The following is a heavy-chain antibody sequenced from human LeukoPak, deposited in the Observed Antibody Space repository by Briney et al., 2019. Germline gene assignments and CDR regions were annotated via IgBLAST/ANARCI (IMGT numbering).Heavy chain of an antibody. CDR1: GGSFSGNY. CDR2: INHSGST. V-gene: IGHV4-34*01. Sequence: PSETLSLTCAVYGGSFSGNYWSWIRRPPGKGLEWIGEINHSGSTNYNPSLKSRVTISVDKSENQFSLKLSSVTAADTAAYYCARIRDYYDSSGYYYVTYFDYWGQGTLVTVSS. CDR3: ARIRDYYDSSGYYYVTYFDY. D-gene: IGHD3-22*01. J-gene: IGHJ4*02.